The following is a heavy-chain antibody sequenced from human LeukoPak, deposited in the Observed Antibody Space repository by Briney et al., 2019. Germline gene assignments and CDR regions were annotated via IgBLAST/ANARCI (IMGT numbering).Heavy chain of an antibody. CDR3: ARVSYDSSGYYYGMDV. V-gene: IGHV4-31*03. CDR2: IYYSGST. Sequence: PSQTLSLTCTVSGGSISSGGYSWSWIRQHPGKGLEWIGYIYYSGSTYYNPSLKSRVTISVDTSKNQFSLKLSSVTAADTAAYYCARVSYDSSGYYYGMDVWGQGTTVTVSS. J-gene: IGHJ6*02. D-gene: IGHD3-22*01. CDR1: GGSISSGGYS.